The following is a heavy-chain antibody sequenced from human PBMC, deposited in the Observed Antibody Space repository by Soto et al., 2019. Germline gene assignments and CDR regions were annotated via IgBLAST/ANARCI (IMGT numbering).Heavy chain of an antibody. CDR3: ARGTTDPRWLQLGGLFSETYYFDY. CDR1: GFTFSSYA. J-gene: IGHJ4*02. D-gene: IGHD5-12*01. CDR2: ISYDGSNK. Sequence: PGGSLRLSCAASGFTFSSYAMHWVRQAPGKGLEWVAVISYDGSNKYYADSVKGRFTISRDNSKNTLYLQMNSLRAEDTAVYYCARGTTDPRWLQLGGLFSETYYFDYWGQGTLVTVSS. V-gene: IGHV3-30-3*01.